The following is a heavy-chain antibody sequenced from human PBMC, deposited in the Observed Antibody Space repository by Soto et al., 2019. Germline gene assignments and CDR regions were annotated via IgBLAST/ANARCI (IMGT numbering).Heavy chain of an antibody. CDR2: IITDGSST. CDR3: ATGLSTRGYYMDA. CDR1: GFSFSIYW. Sequence: PGGSLRLSCAASGFSFSIYWMHWVRQAPGKGLVWVSRIITDGSSTSYADSVKGRFTISRDNAKNTLYLQTNSLGAEDTAVYYCATGLSTRGYYMDAWGKGTTVTVSS. D-gene: IGHD1-26*01. V-gene: IGHV3-74*01. J-gene: IGHJ6*03.